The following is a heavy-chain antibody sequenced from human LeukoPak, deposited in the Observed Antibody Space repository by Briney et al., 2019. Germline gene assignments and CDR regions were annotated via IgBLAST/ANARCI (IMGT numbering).Heavy chain of an antibody. Sequence: SETLSLTCTVSGGSINSGGYYWSWIRQPPGKGLEWIGYIFQSETTYYNPSLKSRVTISVDSSKNQFSLRLTSVTAADTAVYYCARDGWAHYDFWSGYYPNWFDPWGQGTLVTVSS. CDR3: ARDGWAHYDFWSGYYPNWFDP. CDR2: IFQSETT. J-gene: IGHJ5*02. D-gene: IGHD3-3*01. CDR1: GGSINSGGYY. V-gene: IGHV4-30-2*01.